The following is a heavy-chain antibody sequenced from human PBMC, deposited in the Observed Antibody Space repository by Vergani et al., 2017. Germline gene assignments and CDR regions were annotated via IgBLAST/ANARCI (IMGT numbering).Heavy chain of an antibody. Sequence: QVQLVESGGGVVQPGRSLRLSCAASGFTFGDHGIHWVRRAPGKGLEWVALISYDGTNKYYTNSVRGRFTISRDNSKSTLFLQMNSLRVEDMAVYHCVRERAPFDAFDVWGQGTMVTVSS. V-gene: IGHV3-30-3*01. CDR2: ISYDGTNK. CDR1: GFTFGDHG. CDR3: VRERAPFDAFDV. J-gene: IGHJ3*01.